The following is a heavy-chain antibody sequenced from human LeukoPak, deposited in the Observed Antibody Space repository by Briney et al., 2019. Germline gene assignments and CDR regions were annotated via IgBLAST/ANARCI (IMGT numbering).Heavy chain of an antibody. J-gene: IGHJ4*02. V-gene: IGHV3-74*01. D-gene: IGHD1-14*01. CDR2: IKGDGTAP. CDR3: VRNFATGD. CDR1: GFTFSSHL. Sequence: GGSLRLSCAASGFTFSSHLMHWVRHAQGTGLVWVSSIKGDGTAPNYADSVKGRFTISRDNAKSTLYLQMSSLRVEDTAVYHCVRNFATGDWGQGTLVTVSS.